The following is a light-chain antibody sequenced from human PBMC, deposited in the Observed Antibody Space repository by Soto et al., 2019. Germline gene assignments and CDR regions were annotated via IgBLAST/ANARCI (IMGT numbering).Light chain of an antibody. V-gene: IGKV3-15*01. CDR3: LQYNHWPPLP. CDR2: GAS. J-gene: IGKJ4*01. Sequence: EIVMTQSPATLSVSPGERATLSCRASQSVGRNLAWYQQKPGQAPRLLIYGASTRATGIPARFSGSGSGTEFTLTTSSLQSENFALYSGLQYNHWPPLPFGGGIKVEIK. CDR1: QSVGRN.